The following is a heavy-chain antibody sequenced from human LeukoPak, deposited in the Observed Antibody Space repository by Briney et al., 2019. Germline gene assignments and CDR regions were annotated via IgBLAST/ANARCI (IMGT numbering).Heavy chain of an antibody. V-gene: IGHV3-30*02. D-gene: IGHD2-2*02. CDR3: AKTSDQLLYSKLDF. CDR1: GFAFSFFG. J-gene: IGHJ4*02. CDR2: IQYDGSYK. Sequence: PGGSLRLSCGKSGFAFSFFGMHWVRQAPGKGPEWVAFIQYDGSYKFYADSVQGRFSISRDNSKNTLFLHMNSLATEDTAVYYCAKTSDQLLYSKLDFWGQGTLVTVSS.